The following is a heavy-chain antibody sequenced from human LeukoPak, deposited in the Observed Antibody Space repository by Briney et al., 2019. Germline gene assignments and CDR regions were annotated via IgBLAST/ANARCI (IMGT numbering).Heavy chain of an antibody. CDR1: GFTFSKHH. V-gene: IGHV3-33*03. J-gene: IGHJ6*02. CDR3: ARGVTGSRNGMDV. CDR2: IWDDGTNS. D-gene: IGHD3-9*01. Sequence: GRSLRLSCAASGFTFSKHHIHWVRQAPGKGLEWVTLIWDDGTNSNSADSVKGRFTTSRDNARNTLYLQMNSLRAEDTAVYYCARGVTGSRNGMDVWGQGTTVTVSS.